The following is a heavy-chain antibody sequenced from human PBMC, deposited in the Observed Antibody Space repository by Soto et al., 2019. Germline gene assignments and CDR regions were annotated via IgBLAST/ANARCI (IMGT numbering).Heavy chain of an antibody. D-gene: IGHD2-15*01. CDR1: GGTFSSYA. CDR3: ARVVVVADTPYYFDY. Sequence: ASVKVSCKASGGTFSSYAISWVRQAPGQGLEWMGGIIPIFGTANYAQKFQGRVTITADESTSTAYMELSSLRSEDTAVYYCARVVVVADTPYYFDYWGQGTLVTVSS. V-gene: IGHV1-69*13. J-gene: IGHJ4*02. CDR2: IIPIFGTA.